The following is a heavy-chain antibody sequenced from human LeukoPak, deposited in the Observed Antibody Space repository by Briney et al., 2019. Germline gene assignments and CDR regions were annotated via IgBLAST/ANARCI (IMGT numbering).Heavy chain of an antibody. CDR1: GFTFDDYA. V-gene: IGHV3-9*01. CDR3: AKDTDPYSGYDPGAFDI. D-gene: IGHD5-12*01. CDR2: ISWNSGSI. J-gene: IGHJ3*02. Sequence: GRSLRLSCAASGFTFDDYAMHWVRQAPGKGLEWVSGISWNSGSIGYADSVKGRFTISRDNAKNSLYRQMNSLRAEDAALYYCAKDTDPYSGYDPGAFDIWGQGTMVTVSS.